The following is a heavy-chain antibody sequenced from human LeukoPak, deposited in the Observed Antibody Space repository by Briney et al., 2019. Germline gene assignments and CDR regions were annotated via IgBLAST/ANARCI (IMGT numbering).Heavy chain of an antibody. CDR3: ARDREGYQLPQMHHYYYMDV. CDR2: ISGSGGST. J-gene: IGHJ6*03. Sequence: GGTLRLSCAASGFTFSSSGMSWVRQAPGKGLEWVSGISGSGGSTYYADSVKGRFAISRDNSKNTLYLQMNSLRAEDTAVYYCARDREGYQLPQMHHYYYMDVWGKGTTVTISS. CDR1: GFTFSSSG. V-gene: IGHV3-23*01. D-gene: IGHD2-2*01.